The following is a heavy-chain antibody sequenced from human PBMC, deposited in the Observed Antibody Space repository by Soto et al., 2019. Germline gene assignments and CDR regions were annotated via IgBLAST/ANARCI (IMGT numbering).Heavy chain of an antibody. CDR1: GFPFGNFL. CDR2: IRSQPYGGTA. D-gene: IGHD3-10*01. Sequence: GYLVESGGGLVEPGRSLRLSCTASGFPFGNFLMSWFRQAPGKGMEWVGFIRSQPYGGTAEYAASVRGRFTISRDDSKGIAYLQMNSLQTEDSGVYYCIGSFPFWGQGTLVTVSS. CDR3: IGSFPF. V-gene: IGHV3-49*03. J-gene: IGHJ4*02.